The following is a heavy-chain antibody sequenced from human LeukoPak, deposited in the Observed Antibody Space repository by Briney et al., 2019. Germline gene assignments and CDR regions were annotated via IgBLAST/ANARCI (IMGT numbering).Heavy chain of an antibody. CDR1: GFTFSSYE. V-gene: IGHV3-48*03. CDR2: ISSSGTTI. J-gene: IGHJ4*02. CDR3: ARGRVDYGDTGAY. D-gene: IGHD4-17*01. Sequence: GGSLRLSCAAPGFTFSSYEMNWVRQAPGKGLEWVSYISSSGTTIYYADSVKGRFTISRDNAKNSLNLQMNSLRAEDTAVYYCARGRVDYGDTGAYWGQGTLVTVSS.